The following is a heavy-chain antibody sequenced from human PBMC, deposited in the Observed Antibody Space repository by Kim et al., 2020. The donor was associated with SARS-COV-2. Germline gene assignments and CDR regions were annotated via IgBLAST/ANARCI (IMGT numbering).Heavy chain of an antibody. V-gene: IGHV3-11*05. Sequence: SSSGPNYAASVKGPFNISRENAKTSLDLPMNSLRAEDTAVYYCARASLDYWGQGTLVTVSS. CDR2: SSSGP. CDR3: ARASLDY. J-gene: IGHJ4*02.